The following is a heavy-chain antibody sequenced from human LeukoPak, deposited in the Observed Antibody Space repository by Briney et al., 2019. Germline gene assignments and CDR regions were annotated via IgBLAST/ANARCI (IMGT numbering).Heavy chain of an antibody. CDR3: ARVHGSITGRSNWFDP. CDR2: IYTSGST. CDR1: GGSISSYY. Sequence: SETLSLTCTVSGGSISSYYWSWIRQPAGKGLEWIGRIYTSGSTNYNPSLKSRVTISVDTSKNQFSLKLSSVTAADTAVYYCARVHGSITGRSNWFDPWGQGTLVTVSS. J-gene: IGHJ5*02. D-gene: IGHD1-20*01. V-gene: IGHV4-4*07.